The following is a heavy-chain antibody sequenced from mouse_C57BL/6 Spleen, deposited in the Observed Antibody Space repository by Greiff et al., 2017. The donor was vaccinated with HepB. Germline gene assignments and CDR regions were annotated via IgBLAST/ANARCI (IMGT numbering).Heavy chain of an antibody. CDR3: ARSIPSFAY. D-gene: IGHD2-3*01. CDR2: IYPRSGNT. J-gene: IGHJ3*01. CDR1: GYTFTSYG. V-gene: IGHV1-81*01. Sequence: QVQLQQSGAELARPGASVKLSCKASGYTFTSYGISWVKQRTGQGLEWIGEIYPRSGNTYYNEKFKGKATLTADKSSSTAYMELRSLTSEDYAVYFCARSIPSFAYWGQGTLVTVSA.